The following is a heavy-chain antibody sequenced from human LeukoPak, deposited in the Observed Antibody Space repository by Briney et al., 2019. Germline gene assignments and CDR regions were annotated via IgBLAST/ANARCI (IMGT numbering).Heavy chain of an antibody. V-gene: IGHV4-59*01. D-gene: IGHD2-21*02. CDR3: ARGGGDYYYYYGMDV. CDR2: IYYSGST. CDR1: GGSISSYY. Sequence: SETLSLTCTVSGGSISSYYWSWIRQPPRKGLEWIGYIYYSGSTNYNPSLKSRVTILVDTSKNQFSLKLSSVTAADTAVYYCARGGGDYYYYYGMDVWGQGTTVTVSS. J-gene: IGHJ6*02.